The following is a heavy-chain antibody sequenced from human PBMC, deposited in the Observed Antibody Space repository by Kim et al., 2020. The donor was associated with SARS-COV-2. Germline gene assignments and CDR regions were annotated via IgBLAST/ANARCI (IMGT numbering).Heavy chain of an antibody. Sequence: GGSLRLSCAASGFTFSRYAMSWVRQAPGKGLEWVSAISGSGGSTYYADSVKGRFTISRDNSKNTLYLQMNSLRAEDTAVYYCAKDLDIVVVPAGSAFDIWGQGTMVTVSS. CDR3: AKDLDIVVVPAGSAFDI. J-gene: IGHJ3*02. CDR1: GFTFSRYA. D-gene: IGHD2-2*01. CDR2: ISGSGGST. V-gene: IGHV3-23*01.